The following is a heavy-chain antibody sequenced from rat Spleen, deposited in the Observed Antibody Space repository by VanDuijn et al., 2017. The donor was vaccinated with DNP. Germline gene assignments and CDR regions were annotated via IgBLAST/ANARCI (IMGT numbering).Heavy chain of an antibody. Sequence: EVQLVESGGGLVQPGRSMKLSCAASGFTFSDYGMAWVLQAPTKGLEWVAYISYHGGNTFYGDSVKGRFTISRDNTKSTLYLQMNSLRSEDMATYYCARTYNSGYGGFAYWGQGTLGTVSS. D-gene: IGHD4-3*01. CDR1: GFTFSDYG. CDR3: ARTYNSGYGGFAY. CDR2: ISYHGGNT. J-gene: IGHJ3*01. V-gene: IGHV5-22*01.